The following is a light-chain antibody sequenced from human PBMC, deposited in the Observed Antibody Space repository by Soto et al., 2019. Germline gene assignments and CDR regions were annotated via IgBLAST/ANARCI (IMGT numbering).Light chain of an antibody. Sequence: PGERATLSCRASQTVTRSYLAWYQHKPGQAPRLLISGISRRAPGIPDRFSGDGSGTDFTLTISRLEPEDYAVYYCHQYDGSPITFGQGTRLEIK. J-gene: IGKJ5*01. V-gene: IGKV3-20*01. CDR2: GIS. CDR1: QTVTRSY. CDR3: HQYDGSPIT.